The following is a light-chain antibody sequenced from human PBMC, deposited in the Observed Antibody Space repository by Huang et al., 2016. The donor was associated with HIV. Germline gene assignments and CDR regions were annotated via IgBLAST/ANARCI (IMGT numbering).Light chain of an antibody. J-gene: IGKJ2*01. CDR1: QGIRND. Sequence: AIQMTQSPSSLSASIGDRVTITCRASQGIRNDLGWYQQKPGKAPELLVYAASTLQSGVPSRFSGSGSDTEFTLTISSLQPEDSATYYCLQDYTSPYTFGQGTKVEI. CDR3: LQDYTSPYT. CDR2: AAS. V-gene: IGKV1-6*02.